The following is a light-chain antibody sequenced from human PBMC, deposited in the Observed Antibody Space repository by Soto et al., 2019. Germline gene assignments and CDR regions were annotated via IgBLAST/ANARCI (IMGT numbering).Light chain of an antibody. CDR1: QGIATG. Sequence: ASIGDTDTISCRASQGIATGLAWYQQKPGAPPKLLIYDASTLERGIPSRFSGRGSGTHFILTISNLQPEEFATYYCQQFNSLLGQGTRLEIK. CDR2: DAS. V-gene: IGKV1-13*02. J-gene: IGKJ5*01. CDR3: QQFNSL.